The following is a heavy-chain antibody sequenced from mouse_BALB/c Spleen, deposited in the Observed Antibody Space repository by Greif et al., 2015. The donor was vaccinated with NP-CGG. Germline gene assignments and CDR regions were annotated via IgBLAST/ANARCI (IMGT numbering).Heavy chain of an antibody. Sequence: QVHVKQSGAELARPGASVKLSCKASGYTFTSYWMQWVKQRPGQGLEWIGAIYPGDGDTRYTQKFKGKATLTADKSSSTAYMQLSSLASEDSAVYYCARWLPRGLYAMDYWGQGTSVTVSS. V-gene: IGHV1-87*01. CDR1: GYTFTSYW. CDR3: ARWLPRGLYAMDY. CDR2: IYPGDGDT. D-gene: IGHD2-3*01. J-gene: IGHJ4*01.